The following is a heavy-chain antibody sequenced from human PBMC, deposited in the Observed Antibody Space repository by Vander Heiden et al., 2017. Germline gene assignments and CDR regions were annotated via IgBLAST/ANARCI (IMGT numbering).Heavy chain of an antibody. Sequence: EVQLLASGGGLVPPGGALGLSCAAAGFTFSSYAMSWVGQDPGKGLDWVSAISGSGGTTYYADSVKGRFTISRDNSKNTLYLQMNSLRAEDTAVYYCAKKDYYDSSGPPRYWGQGTLVTVSS. V-gene: IGHV3-23*01. CDR1: GFTFSSYA. CDR3: AKKDYYDSSGPPRY. CDR2: ISGSGGTT. J-gene: IGHJ4*02. D-gene: IGHD3-22*01.